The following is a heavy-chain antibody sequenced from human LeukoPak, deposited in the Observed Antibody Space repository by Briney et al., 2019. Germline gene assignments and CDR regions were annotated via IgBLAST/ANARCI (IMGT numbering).Heavy chain of an antibody. CDR1: GGTFSSYA. CDR3: ARGVNRYDFWSGYSNFDY. J-gene: IGHJ4*02. D-gene: IGHD3-3*01. V-gene: IGHV1-69*13. Sequence: ASVKVSCKASGGTFSSYAISWVRQAPGQGLEWMGGIIPTFGTANYAQKFQGRVTITADETTSTAYMELSSLRSEDTAVYYCARGVNRYDFWSGYSNFDYWGQGTLVTVSS. CDR2: IIPTFGTA.